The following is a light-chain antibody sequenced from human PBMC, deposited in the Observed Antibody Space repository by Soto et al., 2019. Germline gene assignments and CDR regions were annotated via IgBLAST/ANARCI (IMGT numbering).Light chain of an antibody. CDR1: QSVRSN. CDR2: GAS. CDR3: QQYINWPRT. J-gene: IGKJ1*01. V-gene: IGKV3-15*01. Sequence: EIVMTQSPATLSVSPGERATLSCRASQSVRSNLAWYQQKAGQAPRVLIYGASTRATGIPARFSGSGSGTDFTLTISSLQSEDFAVYYCQQYINWPRTFGQGTKVEIK.